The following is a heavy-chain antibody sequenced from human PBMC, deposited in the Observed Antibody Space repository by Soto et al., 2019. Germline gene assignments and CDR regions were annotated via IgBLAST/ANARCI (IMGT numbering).Heavy chain of an antibody. J-gene: IGHJ5*01. D-gene: IGHD5-12*01. Sequence: DSVKGRFTVSRDISKNTLYLQMNSVRSEDTAVYYCETDYAVPVALGMIANWCDSWGQGPLVTVSS. V-gene: IGHV3-30*04. CDR3: ETDYAVPVALGMIANWCDS.